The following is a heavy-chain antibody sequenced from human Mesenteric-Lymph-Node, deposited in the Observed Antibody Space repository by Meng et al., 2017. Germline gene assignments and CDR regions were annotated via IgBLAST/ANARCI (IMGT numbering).Heavy chain of an antibody. D-gene: IGHD3-10*01. CDR1: GFTFSDYY. J-gene: IGHJ3*02. Sequence: GGSLRLSCAASGFTFSDYYMSWIRQAPGKGLEWVSYISSSGSTIYYADSVKGRFTISRDNAKNSLYLQMNSLRAEDTAVYYCASMIRGVIITPTDAFDIWGQETMVTVSS. V-gene: IGHV3-11*04. CDR3: ASMIRGVIITPTDAFDI. CDR2: ISSSGSTI.